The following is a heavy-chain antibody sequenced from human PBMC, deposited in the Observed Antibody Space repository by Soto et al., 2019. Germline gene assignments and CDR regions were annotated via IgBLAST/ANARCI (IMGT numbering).Heavy chain of an antibody. CDR3: TRVIVVAILYSFEY. J-gene: IGHJ4*02. D-gene: IGHD2-2*02. V-gene: IGHV3-49*04. Sequence: GGSLRLSCTASGFTFGDYAMSWVRQAPGKGLEWVGFIRSEAYGGTTEYAVSVKGRFTISRDDFKSVAYLQMNSLKTEDTAVYFCTRVIVVAILYSFEYWGQGSLVTVSS. CDR2: IRSEAYGGTT. CDR1: GFTFGDYA.